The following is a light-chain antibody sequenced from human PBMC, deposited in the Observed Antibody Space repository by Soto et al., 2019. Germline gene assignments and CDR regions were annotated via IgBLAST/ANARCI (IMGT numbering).Light chain of an antibody. CDR1: QNIGTR. J-gene: IGKJ1*01. V-gene: IGKV1-5*01. Sequence: DIQLTQSPSTLSASVGDRVNITCRASQNIGTRLAWYQHKPGKAPKLLVYDASTLQSGVASRFSGSGSGTEFTLIISGLQPDDSATYYCQQYTNTNNPWMFGQGTKVDIK. CDR2: DAS. CDR3: QQYTNTNNPWM.